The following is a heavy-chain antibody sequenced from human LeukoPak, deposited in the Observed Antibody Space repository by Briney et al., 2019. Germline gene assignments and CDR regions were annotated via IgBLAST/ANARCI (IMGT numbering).Heavy chain of an antibody. CDR2: IYYSGST. CDR1: GGSISSYY. V-gene: IGHV4-59*01. J-gene: IGHJ4*02. D-gene: IGHD3-22*01. CDR3: ASGHYYYDSSGYFDY. Sequence: PSETLSLTCTVSGGSISSYYWSWIRQPPGKGLEWIGYIYYSGSTNYNPSLKSRVTISVDTSKNQFSLKLSSVTAADTAVYYCASGHYYYDSSGYFDYWGQGTLVTVSS.